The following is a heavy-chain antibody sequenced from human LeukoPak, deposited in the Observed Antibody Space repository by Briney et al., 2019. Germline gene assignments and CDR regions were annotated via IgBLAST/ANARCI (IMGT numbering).Heavy chain of an antibody. J-gene: IGHJ5*02. Sequence: PGGSLRLSCAASGFTFSSCAMNWVRQAPGKGLEWVSGISGSGGSTYYADSVKGRFTISRDNSKNTLYLQMNSLRAEDTAVYYCAKDLGLSYGYYTGSSFDPWGQGTLVTVSS. D-gene: IGHD5-18*01. CDR2: ISGSGGST. V-gene: IGHV3-23*01. CDR1: GFTFSSCA. CDR3: AKDLGLSYGYYTGSSFDP.